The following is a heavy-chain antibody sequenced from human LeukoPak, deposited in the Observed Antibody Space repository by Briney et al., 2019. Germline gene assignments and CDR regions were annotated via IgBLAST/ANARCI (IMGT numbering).Heavy chain of an antibody. Sequence: GGSLRLSCAASGFTFSNAWMNWVRQAPGKGLEWAGRIKSKTDGGTTDYAAPVKGRFTISRDDSKNTVYLQMNSLKTEETAVYYCTTEGTVTTQNYYYYGMDVWGQGTTVTVSS. J-gene: IGHJ6*02. CDR3: TTEGTVTTQNYYYYGMDV. V-gene: IGHV3-15*07. CDR2: IKSKTDGGTT. CDR1: GFTFSNAW. D-gene: IGHD4-17*01.